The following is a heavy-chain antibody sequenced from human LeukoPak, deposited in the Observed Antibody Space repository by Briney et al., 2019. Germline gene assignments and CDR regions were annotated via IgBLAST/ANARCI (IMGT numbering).Heavy chain of an antibody. J-gene: IGHJ4*02. CDR1: GFTFSSYS. V-gene: IGHV3-21*01. CDR2: ISSSSSYI. Sequence: GGSLRLSCAASGFTFSSYSMNWVRQAPGKGLEWVSSISSSSSYIYYADSVKGRFTISRDNSKNTLYLQMNSLRAEDTAVYYCAKDYYYDSSGYGELDYWGQGTLVTVSS. D-gene: IGHD3-22*01. CDR3: AKDYYYDSSGYGELDY.